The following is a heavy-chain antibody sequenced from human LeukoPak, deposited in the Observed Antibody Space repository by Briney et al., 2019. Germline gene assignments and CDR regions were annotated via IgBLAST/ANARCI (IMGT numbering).Heavy chain of an antibody. Sequence: KPSQTLSLTCTVSGGSSSSGGYYWSWIRQHPGKGLEWIGYIYYSGSTYYNPSLKSRVTISVDTSKNQFSLKLSSVTAADTAVYYCARGRGRYGSGSSQRGYFDYWGQGTLVTVSS. D-gene: IGHD3-10*01. J-gene: IGHJ4*02. CDR3: ARGRGRYGSGSSQRGYFDY. CDR2: IYYSGST. V-gene: IGHV4-31*03. CDR1: GGSSSSGGYY.